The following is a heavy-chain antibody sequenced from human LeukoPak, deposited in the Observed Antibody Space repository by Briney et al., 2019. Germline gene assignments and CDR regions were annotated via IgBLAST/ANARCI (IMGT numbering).Heavy chain of an antibody. CDR2: IWYDGSNK. V-gene: IGHV3-33*01. D-gene: IGHD2-15*01. Sequence: GGSLRLSCAASGFTFSSYGIHWVRQAPGKGLEWVAVIWYDGSNKYYADSVKGRFTISRDDSKNTLYLQMNSLRAEDTAVYYCARVTMVAAASYNWFVPWGQGTLVTVSS. J-gene: IGHJ5*02. CDR1: GFTFSSYG. CDR3: ARVTMVAAASYNWFVP.